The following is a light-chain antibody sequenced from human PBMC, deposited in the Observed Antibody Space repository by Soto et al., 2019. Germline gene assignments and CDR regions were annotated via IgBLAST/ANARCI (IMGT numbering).Light chain of an antibody. Sequence: EIVLTQSPGTLSLSPGERATLSCRASQSVSSSYLAWYQQKPGQAPRLLISGASSRATGISDRFSGSGSGTDFTLTISRLEPEDFAVYYCHQYGGSPPFTFGPGTKVDIK. V-gene: IGKV3-20*01. J-gene: IGKJ3*01. CDR1: QSVSSSY. CDR3: HQYGGSPPFT. CDR2: GAS.